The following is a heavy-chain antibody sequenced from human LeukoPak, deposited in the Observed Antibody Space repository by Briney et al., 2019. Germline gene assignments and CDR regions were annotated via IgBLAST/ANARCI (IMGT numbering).Heavy chain of an antibody. D-gene: IGHD1-1*01. CDR1: GGTFSSYA. Sequence: ASVKVSCKASGGTFSSYAINWVRQAPGRGLEWMGRIIPILGIANYAQKLQGRVTMTTDTSTSTAYMELRSLRSDDTAVYYCARGLVQGYYYYMDVWGKGTTVTVSS. CDR2: IIPILGIA. V-gene: IGHV1-69*04. CDR3: ARGLVQGYYYYMDV. J-gene: IGHJ6*03.